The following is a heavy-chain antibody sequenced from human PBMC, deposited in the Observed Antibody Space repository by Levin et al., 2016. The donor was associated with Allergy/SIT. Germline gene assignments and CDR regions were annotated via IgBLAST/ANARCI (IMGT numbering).Heavy chain of an antibody. CDR2: ISYDGSNK. D-gene: IGHD2-8*01. Sequence: WIRQPPGKGLEWVAVISYDGSNKYYADSVKGRFTISRDNSKNTLYLQMNSLRAEDTAAYYCARDGLYCTNGVCYYYYGMDVWGQGTTVTVSS. V-gene: IGHV3-30*04. J-gene: IGHJ6*02. CDR3: ARDGLYCTNGVCYYYYGMDV.